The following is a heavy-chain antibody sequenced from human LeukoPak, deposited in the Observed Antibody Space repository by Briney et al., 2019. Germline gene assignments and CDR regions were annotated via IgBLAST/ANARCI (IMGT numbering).Heavy chain of an antibody. CDR3: AKFLRYFDY. CDR1: GFTFSSFA. V-gene: IGHV3-23*01. CDR2: IFPTSREI. J-gene: IGHJ4*02. Sequence: GGSLRLSCAASGFTFSSFAMIWVRQPPGKGLEWVSSIFPTSREIHYADSVRGRFTISRDNSKNTLYLQMNSLRAEDTAVYYCAKFLRYFDYWGQGTLVTVSS.